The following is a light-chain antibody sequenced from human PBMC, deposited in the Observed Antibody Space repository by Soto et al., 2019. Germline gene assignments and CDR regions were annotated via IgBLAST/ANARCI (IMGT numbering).Light chain of an antibody. CDR3: QSYDSSLINYV. CDR2: ANS. Sequence: QLVLTQPPSVSGAPGQRVTISCTGSSSNIGAGYDVHWYQQLPGTAPKLLIYANSNRPSGVPDRFSGSKSGTSASLAITGLQAEDEADYSCQSYDSSLINYVFGTGTKLTVL. J-gene: IGLJ1*01. CDR1: SSNIGAGYD. V-gene: IGLV1-40*01.